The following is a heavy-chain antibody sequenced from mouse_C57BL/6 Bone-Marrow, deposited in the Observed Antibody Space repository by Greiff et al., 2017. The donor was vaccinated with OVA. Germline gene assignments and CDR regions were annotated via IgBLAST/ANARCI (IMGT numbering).Heavy chain of an antibody. CDR1: GYTFTDYE. Sequence: QVQLKQSGAELVRPGASVTLSCKASGYTFTDYEMHWVKQTPVHGLEWIGAIDPETGGTAYNQKFKGKAILTADKSSSTAYMELRSLTSEDSAVYYCTRRDYYSNYRGYWGQGTTLTVSS. V-gene: IGHV1-15*01. CDR3: TRRDYYSNYRGY. D-gene: IGHD2-5*01. CDR2: IDPETGGT. J-gene: IGHJ2*01.